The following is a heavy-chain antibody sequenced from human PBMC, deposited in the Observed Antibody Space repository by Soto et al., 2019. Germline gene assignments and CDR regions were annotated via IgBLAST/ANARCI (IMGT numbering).Heavy chain of an antibody. V-gene: IGHV3-21*01. Sequence: EVQLVESGGGLVKPGGSLRLSCAASGFTFSSYSMNWVRQAPGKGLEWVSSISSSSSYIYYADSVKGRFTISRDNAKNSLYLQMNSLRAEDTAVYYCARDSTVNDDGDYVGGNFDYWGQGTLVTVSS. CDR3: ARDSTVNDDGDYVGGNFDY. CDR1: GFTFSSYS. CDR2: ISSSSSYI. D-gene: IGHD4-17*01. J-gene: IGHJ4*02.